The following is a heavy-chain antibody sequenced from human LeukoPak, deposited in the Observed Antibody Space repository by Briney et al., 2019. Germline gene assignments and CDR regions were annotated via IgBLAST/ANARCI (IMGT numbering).Heavy chain of an antibody. V-gene: IGHV3-30*03. J-gene: IGHJ4*02. CDR3: ASALNYYGPFDY. Sequence: GRSLRLSCAASGSTFSSYGMHWVRQAPGKGLEWVAVISYDGSNKYYADSVKGRFTISRDNSKNTLYLQMNSLRAEDTAVYYCASALNYYGPFDYWGQGTLVTVSS. CDR1: GSTFSSYG. CDR2: ISYDGSNK. D-gene: IGHD3-10*01.